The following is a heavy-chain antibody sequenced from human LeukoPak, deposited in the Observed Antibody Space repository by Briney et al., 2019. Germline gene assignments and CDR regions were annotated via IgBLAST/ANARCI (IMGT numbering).Heavy chain of an antibody. D-gene: IGHD3-3*01. CDR2: IYYSGST. CDR3: ARYHYDFWGGLTYYYYYYMDV. CDR1: GGSISSYY. V-gene: IGHV4-59*01. J-gene: IGHJ6*03. Sequence: SETLSLTCTVSGGSISSYYWSWIRQPPGKGLEWIGYIYYSGSTNYNPSLKSRVTISVDTSKNQFSLKLSSVTAADTAVYYCARYHYDFWGGLTYYYYYYMDVWGKGTTVTVSS.